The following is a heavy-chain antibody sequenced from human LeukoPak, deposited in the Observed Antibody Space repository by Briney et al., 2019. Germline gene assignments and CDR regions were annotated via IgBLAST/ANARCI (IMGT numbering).Heavy chain of an antibody. CDR2: IYYSGST. CDR3: ARGTVFSWFGEFDY. D-gene: IGHD3-10*01. V-gene: IGHV4-31*03. J-gene: IGHJ4*02. CDR1: GGSISSGGYY. Sequence: SETLSLTCTVSGGSISSGGYYWSWIRQHPGMGLEWIGYIYYSGSTYYNPSLKSRVTISVDTSKNQFSLKLSSVTAADTAVYYCARGTVFSWFGEFDYWGQGTLVTVSS.